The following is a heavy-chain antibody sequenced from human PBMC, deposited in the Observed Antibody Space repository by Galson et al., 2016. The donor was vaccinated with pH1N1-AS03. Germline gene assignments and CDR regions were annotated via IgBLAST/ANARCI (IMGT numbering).Heavy chain of an antibody. CDR2: IDPSGGPT. D-gene: IGHD1-20*01. CDR1: GYTLTRYY. J-gene: IGHJ4*02. V-gene: IGHV1-46*01. Sequence: SVKVSCKASGYTLTRYYMHWVRQAPGQGLEWMGIIDPSGGPTTYAPKFQGRITITTDTSTSTVYMELVSLRSEDTAVYYCASDHNWNGYWGQGTLVTVSS. CDR3: ASDHNWNGY.